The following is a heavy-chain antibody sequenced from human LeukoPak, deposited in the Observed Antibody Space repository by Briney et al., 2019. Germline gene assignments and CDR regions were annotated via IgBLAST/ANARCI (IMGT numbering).Heavy chain of an antibody. D-gene: IGHD3-10*01. CDR3: ARGDNYYGSGSYFDY. J-gene: IGHJ4*02. CDR2: IYYSGST. CDR1: GGSISSSSYY. Sequence: SETLSLTCTVSGGSISSSSYYWGWIRQPPGKGLEWIGSIYYSGSTNYNPSLKSRVTISVDTSKNQFSLKLSSVTAADTAVYYCARGDNYYGSGSYFDYWGQGTLVTVSS. V-gene: IGHV4-39*07.